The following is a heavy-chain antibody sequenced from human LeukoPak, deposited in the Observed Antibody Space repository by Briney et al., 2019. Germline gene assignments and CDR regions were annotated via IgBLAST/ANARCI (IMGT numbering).Heavy chain of an antibody. CDR3: AKRSLLGSASPPYFDY. J-gene: IGHJ4*02. V-gene: IGHV3-23*01. CDR1: GFTFSNNG. Sequence: GGSLGLSCAASGFTFSNNGMSWVGHAPGQGLEWVSVISSIGGSTSYGASVKGRFTLSRDHSTNTLYLRINRLRAEDPAVNFCAKRSLLGSASPPYFDYWGQGRLVTVSS. D-gene: IGHD3-10*02. CDR2: ISSIGGST.